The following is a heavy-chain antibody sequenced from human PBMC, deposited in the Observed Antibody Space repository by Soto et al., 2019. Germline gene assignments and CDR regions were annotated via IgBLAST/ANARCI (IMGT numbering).Heavy chain of an antibody. D-gene: IGHD3-16*02. CDR2: ISAYNENT. V-gene: IGHV1-18*01. CDR1: GYRFNNYG. CDR3: ARTQEGSRELSGTFFDL. Sequence: QVQLVQSGSEVKKPGASLKVSCKASGYRFNNYGITWLRQAPGQGLEWMAWISAYNENTKYAPRVQGRATVTRDTPTSTASMDLRGLRSDDTAVYYCARTQEGSRELSGTFFDLWGQGTLVTVSS. J-gene: IGHJ4*02.